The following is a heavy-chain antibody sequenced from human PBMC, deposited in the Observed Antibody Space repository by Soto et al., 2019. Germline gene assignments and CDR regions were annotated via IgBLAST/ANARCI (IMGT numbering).Heavy chain of an antibody. J-gene: IGHJ6*02. CDR3: ARGMKLLWGMDV. CDR1: GFTFSSYG. Sequence: QVQLVESGGGVVQPGRSLRLSCAASGFTFSSYGMHWVRQAPGKGLEWVAVISYDGSNKYYADSVKGRFTISRDNSKNTLYLQMNSLRAVDTAVYYCARGMKLLWGMDVWGQGTTVTVSS. V-gene: IGHV3-30-3*01. D-gene: IGHD3-10*01. CDR2: ISYDGSNK.